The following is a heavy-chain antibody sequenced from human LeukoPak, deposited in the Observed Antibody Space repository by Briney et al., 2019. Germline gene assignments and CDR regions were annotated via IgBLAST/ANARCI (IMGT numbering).Heavy chain of an antibody. CDR3: ARGLIVVVPAAMSWPNWFDP. D-gene: IGHD2-2*01. CDR1: GGSFSGYY. V-gene: IGHV4-34*01. CDR2: INHSGST. J-gene: IGHJ5*02. Sequence: SETLSLTCAVYGGSFSGYYWSWIRQPPGKGLEWIGEINHSGSTNYNPSLKSRVTISVDTSKNQFSLKLSSVTAADTAVYYCARGLIVVVPAAMSWPNWFDPWGQGTLVNVSS.